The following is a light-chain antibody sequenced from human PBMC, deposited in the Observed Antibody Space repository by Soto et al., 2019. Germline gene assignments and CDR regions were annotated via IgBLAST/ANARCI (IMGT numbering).Light chain of an antibody. CDR2: DAS. J-gene: IGKJ1*01. Sequence: EIVMTQSPATLSVSPGERATLSCRASQSIATNLAWFQQKPGQAPRLLIYDASDRATGIPARFSGSGSGTDFTLTISRLEPEDFAVYYCHQYAYAPWTFGQGTKVDIK. V-gene: IGKV3D-15*02. CDR3: HQYAYAPWT. CDR1: QSIATN.